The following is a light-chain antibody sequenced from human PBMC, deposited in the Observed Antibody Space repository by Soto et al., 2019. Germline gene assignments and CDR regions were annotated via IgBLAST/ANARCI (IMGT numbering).Light chain of an antibody. CDR1: QSVSSSY. J-gene: IGKJ1*01. CDR3: QHYGSSSWT. Sequence: EIVMTQSPATLSVSPGERATLSCRASQSVSSSYLAWYQQKPGQAPRLLIYGASSRATGIPDRFSGSGSGTDFTLTISRLEPEDFAVYYCQHYGSSSWTFGQGTKVEVK. V-gene: IGKV3-20*01. CDR2: GAS.